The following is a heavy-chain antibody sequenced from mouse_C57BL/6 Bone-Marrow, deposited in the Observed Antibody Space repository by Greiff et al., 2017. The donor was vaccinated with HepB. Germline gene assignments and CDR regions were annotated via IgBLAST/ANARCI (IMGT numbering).Heavy chain of an antibody. J-gene: IGHJ2*01. Sequence: EVKLMESGGGLVQPGGSLSLSCAASGFTFTDYYMSWVRQPPGKALEWLGFIRNKANGYTTEYSASVKGRFTISRDNSQSILYLQMNALRAEDSATYYCARSGTGFDYWGQGTTLTVSS. CDR2: IRNKANGYTT. D-gene: IGHD3-3*01. CDR3: ARSGTGFDY. V-gene: IGHV7-3*01. CDR1: GFTFTDYY.